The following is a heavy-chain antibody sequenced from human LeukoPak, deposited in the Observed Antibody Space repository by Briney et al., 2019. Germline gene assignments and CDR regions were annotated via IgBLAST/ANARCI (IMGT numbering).Heavy chain of an antibody. CDR2: IYPGDSES. CDR1: GYRFNNYW. Sequence: GESLKISCQGSGYRFNNYWIGWLRQMPGKGLEWMEIIYPGDSESIYSPSFQGQVTMSADMSISTAYLQWSSLKASDTAMYFCARLYGDYVSIKSVETYYYYGMDVWGQGTTVTVSS. J-gene: IGHJ6*02. V-gene: IGHV5-51*01. CDR3: ARLYGDYVSIKSVETYYYYGMDV. D-gene: IGHD4-17*01.